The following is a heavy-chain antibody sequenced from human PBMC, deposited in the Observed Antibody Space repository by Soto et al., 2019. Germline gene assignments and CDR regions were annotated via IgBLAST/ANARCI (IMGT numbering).Heavy chain of an antibody. Sequence: GGSLRLSCAASGFTFSSYSMNWVRQAPGKGLEWVSYISSSSSTIYYADSVKGRFTISRDNAKNSLYLQMNSLRAEDTAVYYCVSGSGSYYNVDFDYWGQGTLVTVSS. D-gene: IGHD3-10*01. CDR1: GFTFSSYS. J-gene: IGHJ4*02. V-gene: IGHV3-48*01. CDR3: VSGSGSYYNVDFDY. CDR2: ISSSSSTI.